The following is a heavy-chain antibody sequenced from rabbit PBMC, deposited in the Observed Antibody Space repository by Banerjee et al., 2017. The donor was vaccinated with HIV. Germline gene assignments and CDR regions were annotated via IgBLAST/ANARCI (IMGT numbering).Heavy chain of an antibody. CDR2: IYTGDGNT. CDR3: ARKDVDISGYGGYDYATFNL. V-gene: IGHV1S47*01. CDR1: GFSFSSSYY. Sequence: QEQLVESGGGLVQPEGSLTLTCTASGFSFSSSYYMCWVRQAPGKGLEWIGCIYTGDGNTYYASWVNGRFSISRSTSLNTVTLQMTSLTAADTATYFCARKDVDISGYGGYDYATFNLWGPGTLVTVS. D-gene: IGHD6-1*01. J-gene: IGHJ4*01.